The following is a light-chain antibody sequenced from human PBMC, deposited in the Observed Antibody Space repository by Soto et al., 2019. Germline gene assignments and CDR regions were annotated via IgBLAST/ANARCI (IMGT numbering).Light chain of an antibody. CDR3: YSYAGSSTFV. CDR2: DVS. V-gene: IGLV2-11*01. J-gene: IGLJ2*01. Sequence: QSALTQPRSVSGSPGQSVTISCTGTSSDIGGFNYVSWYQHHPGKAPKLLIYDVSKRPSGVPLRFSGSKSGNRASLTISGLQAEDEADYYCYSYAGSSTFVFGGGTKLTVL. CDR1: SSDIGGFNY.